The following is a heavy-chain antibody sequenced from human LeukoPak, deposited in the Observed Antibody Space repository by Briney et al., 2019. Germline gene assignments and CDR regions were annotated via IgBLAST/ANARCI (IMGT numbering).Heavy chain of an antibody. CDR2: IKSKTDGGTT. V-gene: IGHV3-15*01. CDR3: TTASDSLVRGVLTLYYYYYMDV. D-gene: IGHD3-10*01. J-gene: IGHJ6*03. Sequence: GGSLRLSCAASGFTFSNAWMSWVRQAPGKGLEWVGRIKSKTDGGTTDYAAPVKGRFTISRDDSKNTLYLQMNSLKTEDTAVYYCTTASDSLVRGVLTLYYYYYMDVWGKGTTVTVSS. CDR1: GFTFSNAW.